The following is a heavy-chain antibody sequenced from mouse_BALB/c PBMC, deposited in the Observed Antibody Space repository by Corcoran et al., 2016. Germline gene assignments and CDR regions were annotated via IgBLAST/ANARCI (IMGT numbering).Heavy chain of an antibody. CDR3: ARDYYGSSDIDY. J-gene: IGHJ2*01. V-gene: IGHV3-6*02. CDR2: IRYDGSN. CDR1: GYSITSGYF. D-gene: IGHD1-1*01. Sequence: DVQLRESAPGLLKPSQSRSLTCSVTGYSITSGYFWNWIRQFPGNKLAWMGYIRYDGSNNYNPSLKNRISSTRDTSKNQFCLKLNSVTTEDTATYYCARDYYGSSDIDYWGQGTTLTVSS.